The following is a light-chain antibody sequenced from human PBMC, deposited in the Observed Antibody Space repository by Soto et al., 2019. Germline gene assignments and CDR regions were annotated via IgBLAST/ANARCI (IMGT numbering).Light chain of an antibody. Sequence: QSALTQSPSASGTPGQRVTISCSGSASTIGRNYVYWYQQLPGAAPKLLIYRNSQRPSGVPDRFSGSKSGTSASLAISGLRSEDEADYYCAAWDDNLSGLYVFGAGTKVTV. CDR2: RNS. V-gene: IGLV1-47*01. J-gene: IGLJ1*01. CDR1: ASTIGRNY. CDR3: AAWDDNLSGLYV.